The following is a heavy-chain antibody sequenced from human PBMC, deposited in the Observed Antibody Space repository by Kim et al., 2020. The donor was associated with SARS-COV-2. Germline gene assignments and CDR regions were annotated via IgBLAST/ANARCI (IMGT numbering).Heavy chain of an antibody. Sequence: GGSLRLSCAVSGFTVSSNYMSWVRQAPGKGLEWVSVVYRDGSTSYADSVKGRFTISRDNSKNTVCLQMNSLRAEDTAVYYCARDARGLSGVDSVRDAFDIWGQGTMVTVSS. CDR3: ARDARGLSGVDSVRDAFDI. CDR1: GFTVSSNY. D-gene: IGHD2-2*03. V-gene: IGHV3-53*01. CDR2: VYRDGST. J-gene: IGHJ3*02.